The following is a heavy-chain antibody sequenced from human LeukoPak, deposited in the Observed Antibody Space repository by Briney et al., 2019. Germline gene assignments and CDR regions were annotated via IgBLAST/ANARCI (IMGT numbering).Heavy chain of an antibody. CDR3: ATGYGSGWFDA. CDR1: GVSISGRGY. Sequence: PSDTLSLTCSVSGVSISGRGYWGWIRQHPGKGLEWIGYIDYSGKTYYKPSLQSRVIISADTSQNQFTLKVSSVTAADTAVYYCATGYGSGWFDAWGQGAVVTVSS. V-gene: IGHV4-31*03. CDR2: IDYSGKT. D-gene: IGHD3-9*01. J-gene: IGHJ5*02.